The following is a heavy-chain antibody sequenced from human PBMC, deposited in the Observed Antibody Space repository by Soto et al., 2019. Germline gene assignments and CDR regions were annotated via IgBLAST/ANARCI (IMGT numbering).Heavy chain of an antibody. J-gene: IGHJ3*02. CDR1: GFTFSSYA. Sequence: EVQLLESGGGLVQPGGSLRLSCAASGFTFSSYAMSWVRQAPGKGLEWVSAISGSGGSTYYADSVKGRFTISRDNSKNTLYLQMNSLRAEDTAVYYCAKDLYNWNYKPTGSCCFDIWGQGTMVTVSS. CDR3: AKDLYNWNYKPTGSCCFDI. CDR2: ISGSGGST. V-gene: IGHV3-23*01. D-gene: IGHD1-7*01.